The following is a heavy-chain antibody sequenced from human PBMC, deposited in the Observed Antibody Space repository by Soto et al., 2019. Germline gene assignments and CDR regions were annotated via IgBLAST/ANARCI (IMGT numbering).Heavy chain of an antibody. CDR1: GDSVSSGSYY. CDR2: IYHGGST. J-gene: IGHJ4*02. Sequence: QVQLQESGPGLVKPSETLSLTCTVSGDSVSSGSYYWSWIRQPPGKGLEWIGHIYHGGSTNYNPSPTRRVTMSVDSSKSQFSLKLTSVTAADTAVYYCARGPFCGGDCYLPYFDYWGQGTLVTVSS. D-gene: IGHD2-21*02. V-gene: IGHV4-61*01. CDR3: ARGPFCGGDCYLPYFDY.